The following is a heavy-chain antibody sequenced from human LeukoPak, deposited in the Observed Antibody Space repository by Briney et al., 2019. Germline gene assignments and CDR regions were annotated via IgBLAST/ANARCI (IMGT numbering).Heavy chain of an antibody. CDR3: AKDDGRWLQIDY. J-gene: IGHJ4*02. CDR2: ISYDGSNK. V-gene: IGHV3-30*18. CDR1: GFTFSSYG. Sequence: PGGSLRLSCAASGFTFSSYGMHWVRQAPGKGLEWVAVISYDGSNKYYADSVKGRFTISRDNSKNTLYLQMNSLRAEDTAVYYRAKDDGRWLQIDYWGQGTLVTVSS. D-gene: IGHD5-24*01.